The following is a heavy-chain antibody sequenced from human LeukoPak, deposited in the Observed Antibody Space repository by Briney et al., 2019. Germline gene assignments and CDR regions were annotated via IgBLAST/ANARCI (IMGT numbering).Heavy chain of an antibody. V-gene: IGHV3-48*04. D-gene: IGHD2-15*01. J-gene: IGHJ3*02. CDR1: GFTFSNAW. CDR2: ISSSSSTI. CDR3: AREARGYCSGGSCYYDAFDI. Sequence: GGSLRLSCAASGFTFSNAWMNWVRQAPGKGLEWVSYISSSSSTIYYADSVKGRFTISRDNAKNSLYLQMNSLRAEDTAVYYCAREARGYCSGGSCYYDAFDIWGQGTMVTVSS.